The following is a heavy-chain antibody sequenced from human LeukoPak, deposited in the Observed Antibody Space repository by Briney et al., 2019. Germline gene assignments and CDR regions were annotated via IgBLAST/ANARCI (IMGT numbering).Heavy chain of an antibody. CDR2: ITGSGEHT. CDR1: GFTFSLYA. Sequence: GGSLRLSCAASGFTFSLYAMTWVRQAPGKWLEWVSTITGSGEHTFSAESVKGRFTISRDNSENTLYLQMNSLRAEDAAVYYCAKGRTYHYFMDVWGQGTTVTVSS. V-gene: IGHV3-23*01. CDR3: AKGRTYHYFMDV. J-gene: IGHJ6*03.